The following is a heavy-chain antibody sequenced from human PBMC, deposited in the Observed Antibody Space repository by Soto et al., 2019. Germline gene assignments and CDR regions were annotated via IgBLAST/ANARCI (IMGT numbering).Heavy chain of an antibody. J-gene: IGHJ6*02. Sequence: EVQLVESGGGLVQPGGSLRLSCAASGFTFSSYAMHWVRQAPGKGLEYVSAISSNGGSTYYANSVKGRFTISRDNSKNTLYLQMGSLRAEDMAVYYCARVGGLRTYGMDVWGQGTTVTVSS. D-gene: IGHD3-16*01. V-gene: IGHV3-64*01. CDR3: ARVGGLRTYGMDV. CDR2: ISSNGGST. CDR1: GFTFSSYA.